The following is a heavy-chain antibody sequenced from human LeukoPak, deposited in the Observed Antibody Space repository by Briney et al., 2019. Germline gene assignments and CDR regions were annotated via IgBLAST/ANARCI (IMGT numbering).Heavy chain of an antibody. CDR3: AKDTATGPCDY. CDR1: GNTVTDYY. CDR2: INPNSGAT. V-gene: IGHV1-2*02. J-gene: IGHJ4*02. D-gene: IGHD6-13*01. Sequence: GASVKVSCKASGNTVTDYYMHWVRQAPGQGLEWMGWINPNSGATNHAQKFQGRVTMTRDTSITTAYMQLRGLRSDDTAVYYCAKDTATGPCDYWGQGTLVTVSS.